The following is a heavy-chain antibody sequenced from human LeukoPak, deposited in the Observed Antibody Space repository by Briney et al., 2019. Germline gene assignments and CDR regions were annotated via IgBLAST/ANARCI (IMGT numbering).Heavy chain of an antibody. CDR1: GFTFSDYK. Sequence: PGGSLRLSCAASGFTFSDYKFSWVRQAPGKGLEWVSAISGSGGSTYCADSVKGRFTISRDNSKNTLYLQMNSLRAEDTAVYYCAKDYCSGGSRYAGGYYFDYWGQGTLVTVSS. J-gene: IGHJ4*02. D-gene: IGHD2-15*01. V-gene: IGHV3-23*01. CDR2: ISGSGGST. CDR3: AKDYCSGGSRYAGGYYFDY.